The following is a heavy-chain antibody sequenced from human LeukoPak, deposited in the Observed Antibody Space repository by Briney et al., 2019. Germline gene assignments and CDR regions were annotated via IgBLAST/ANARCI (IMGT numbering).Heavy chain of an antibody. CDR3: ARDGRDGYNLVHY. V-gene: IGHV1-2*02. Sequence: GASVKVSCEASGYTFTVYYIHWVRQAPGQGLEWMGWINPNSGGTNYAQKFQGRVTMTRDTSISAVYMELSRLRSDDTAVYYCARDGRDGYNLVHYWGQGTLVTVSS. CDR2: INPNSGGT. D-gene: IGHD5-24*01. CDR1: GYTFTVYY. J-gene: IGHJ4*02.